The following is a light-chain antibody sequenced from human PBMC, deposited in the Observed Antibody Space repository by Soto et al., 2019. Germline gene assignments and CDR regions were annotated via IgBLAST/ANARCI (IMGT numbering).Light chain of an antibody. CDR3: QKYNSAPRA. Sequence: DIQMTQSPSSLSASVGDRVTITCRASQGIANYLAWYQQKPGKIPKLLIYAASTLESGVPSRFSGSGSGTDFTLTISSLQPEDAAAYYCQKYNSAPRAFGQGTKVEIK. CDR1: QGIANY. J-gene: IGKJ1*01. CDR2: AAS. V-gene: IGKV1-27*01.